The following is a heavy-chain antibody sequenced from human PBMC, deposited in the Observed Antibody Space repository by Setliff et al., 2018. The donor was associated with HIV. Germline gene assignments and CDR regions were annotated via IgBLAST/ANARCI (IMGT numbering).Heavy chain of an antibody. CDR2: INPSGGST. D-gene: IGHD6-19*01. CDR1: GYTFTSYY. CDR3: AREDYSSGWYETGYFDY. J-gene: IGHJ4*02. Sequence: ASVKVSCKASGYTFTSYYMHWVRQAPGQGLEWMGIINPSGGSTSYAQKFQGRVTMTTDTSTSIAYMELRSLRSDDTAVYYCAREDYSSGWYETGYFDYWGQGTLVTVSS. V-gene: IGHV1-46*01.